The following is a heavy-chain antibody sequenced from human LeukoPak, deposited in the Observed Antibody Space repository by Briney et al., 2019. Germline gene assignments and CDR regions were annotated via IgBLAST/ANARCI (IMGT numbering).Heavy chain of an antibody. CDR3: ASGGVYYGAAFDF. V-gene: IGHV3-21*04. J-gene: IGHJ4*02. Sequence: GGSLRLSCAASGFTFSSYSMNWVRQAPGKGLEWVSSINSSSSYKYYADSVKGRFTISRDNAKNYLYLQMNNLKAEDTALYYCASGGVYYGAAFDFWGQGTLVTVSS. CDR2: INSSSSYK. D-gene: IGHD3-10*01. CDR1: GFTFSSYS.